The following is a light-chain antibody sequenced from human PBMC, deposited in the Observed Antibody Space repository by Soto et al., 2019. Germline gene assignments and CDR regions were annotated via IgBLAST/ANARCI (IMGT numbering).Light chain of an antibody. J-gene: IGKJ4*01. Sequence: AIRMTQSPYSISESTGDRVTITCRASQGISSSLAWYQQKPGKAPKLLIYAASTLQRGVPSRFSGSGSGTDFTLTISCLQSEDFATYYCQQYYSYPRTFGGGTKVDTK. CDR2: AAS. V-gene: IGKV1-8*01. CDR3: QQYYSYPRT. CDR1: QGISSS.